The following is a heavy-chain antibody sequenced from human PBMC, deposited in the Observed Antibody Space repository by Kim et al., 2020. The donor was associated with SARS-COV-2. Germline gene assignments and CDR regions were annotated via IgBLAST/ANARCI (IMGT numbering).Heavy chain of an antibody. CDR1: GFTFSSYA. D-gene: IGHD3-16*01. CDR2: ISGSGGST. V-gene: IGHV3-23*01. Sequence: GGSLRLSCAASGFTFSSYAMSWVRQAPGKGLEWVSAISGSGGSTYYADSVKGRFTISRDNSKNTLYLQMNSLRAEDTAVYYCAKALKPLGVLYHYYYGMDVWGQGTTVTVSS. J-gene: IGHJ6*02. CDR3: AKALKPLGVLYHYYYGMDV.